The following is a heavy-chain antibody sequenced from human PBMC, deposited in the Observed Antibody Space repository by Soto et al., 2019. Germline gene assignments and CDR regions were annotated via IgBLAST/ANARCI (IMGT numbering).Heavy chain of an antibody. D-gene: IGHD3-3*01. CDR3: ARIKLVEWLLINVDVYDMDV. V-gene: IGHV3-48*02. CDR1: GFSLSDYA. Sequence: WGSLRLSCVSSGFSLSDYAVNWVRQAPGKGLEWVSFISSDSRTIYYADSVEGRFTVSRDNARNSVSLQMDSLRDEDAAVYYCARIKLVEWLLINVDVYDMDVWGQGTPVTGSS. CDR2: ISSDSRTI. J-gene: IGHJ6*02.